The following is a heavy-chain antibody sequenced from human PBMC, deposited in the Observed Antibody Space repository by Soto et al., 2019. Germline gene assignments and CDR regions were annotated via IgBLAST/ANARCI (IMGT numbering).Heavy chain of an antibody. CDR3: ARGRYGDY. V-gene: IGHV1-18*01. Sequence: QVHLVQSGAAVKKHGASVKVSCQASGYAFTTYGITWVRQAPGQGLEWMGWISAHNGNTNYAQKLQGRVTVTRDTSTSTAYMELRSLRSDDTAVYYCARGRYGDYWGQGALVTVSS. D-gene: IGHD1-1*01. CDR1: GYAFTTYG. J-gene: IGHJ4*02. CDR2: ISAHNGNT.